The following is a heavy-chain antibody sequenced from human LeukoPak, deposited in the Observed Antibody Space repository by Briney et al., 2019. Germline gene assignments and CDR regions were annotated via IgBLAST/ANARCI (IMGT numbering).Heavy chain of an antibody. CDR1: GGSFSGYY. J-gene: IGHJ5*02. V-gene: IGHV4-34*01. CDR2: INHSGST. D-gene: IGHD4-17*01. CDR3: ARGSTTVTILMFDP. Sequence: SETLSLTCAVYGGSFSGYYWSWIRQPPGKGLEWIGEINHSGSTNYNPSLKSRVTISVDTSKNQFSLKLSSVTAADTAVYYCARGSTTVTILMFDPWGQGTLVTVSS.